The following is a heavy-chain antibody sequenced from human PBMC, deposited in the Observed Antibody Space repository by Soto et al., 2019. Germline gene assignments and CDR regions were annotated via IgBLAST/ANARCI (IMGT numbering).Heavy chain of an antibody. CDR3: ARITSYDFDS. D-gene: IGHD3-3*01. V-gene: IGHV3-30*01. CDR1: GFTFSNYA. J-gene: IGHJ4*02. CDR2: ILYEGSNK. Sequence: QPGGSLRLSCVASGFTFSNYAMHWVRQAPGKGLEWVAVILYEGSNKYYADSVKGRFTISRDNSKNTLYLQMNSLRVEDTALYYCARITSYDFDSWGQGTLVTVSS.